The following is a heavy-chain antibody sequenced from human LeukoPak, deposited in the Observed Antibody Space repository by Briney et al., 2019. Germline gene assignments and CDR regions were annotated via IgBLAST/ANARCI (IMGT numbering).Heavy chain of an antibody. J-gene: IGHJ3*02. CDR3: ARDGVVRDYDSSGYYDAFDI. D-gene: IGHD3-22*01. CDR2: IISIFGTA. Sequence: SVKVSCKASGGTFSSYAISWVRQAPGQGLEWMGGIISIFGTANYAQKFQGRVTITTDESTSTAYMELSSLRSEDTAVYYCARDGVVRDYDSSGYYDAFDIWGQGTMVTVSS. V-gene: IGHV1-69*05. CDR1: GGTFSSYA.